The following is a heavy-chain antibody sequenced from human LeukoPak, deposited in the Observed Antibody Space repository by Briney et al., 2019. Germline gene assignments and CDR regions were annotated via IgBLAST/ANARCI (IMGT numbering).Heavy chain of an antibody. J-gene: IGHJ4*02. CDR1: GYTFTSFH. CDR2: INPSGGTT. D-gene: IGHD1-14*01. V-gene: IGHV1-46*01. Sequence: ASVNVSCKASGYTFTSFHMHWVRQAPGQGLEWMGIINPSGGTTSYAQNFQGRVTMTRDTSTSTVYMELSSLRSEDTAVYYCARGRDNPDTDWGQGTLVTVSS. CDR3: ARGRDNPDTD.